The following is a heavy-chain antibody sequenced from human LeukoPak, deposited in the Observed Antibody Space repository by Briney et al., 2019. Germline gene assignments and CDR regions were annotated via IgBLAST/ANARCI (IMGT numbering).Heavy chain of an antibody. CDR3: ARERGIKPLGLAVY. Sequence: GASVKVSCKASGYTFTGYYMHWVRQAPGQGLEWMGWISPNSGGTNYAQKFQGRVTMTRDTSISTAYMELSRLRSDDTAVYYCARERGIKPLGLAVYWGQGTLVTVSS. D-gene: IGHD2-21*01. J-gene: IGHJ4*02. V-gene: IGHV1-2*02. CDR1: GYTFTGYY. CDR2: ISPNSGGT.